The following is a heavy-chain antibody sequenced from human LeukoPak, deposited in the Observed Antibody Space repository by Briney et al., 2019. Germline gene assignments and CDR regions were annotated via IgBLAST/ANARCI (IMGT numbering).Heavy chain of an antibody. CDR1: GFSFRTYG. V-gene: IGHV3-48*04. CDR2: INSDSDTV. D-gene: IGHD3-22*01. Sequence: GGSLRLSCAASGFSFRTYGMNWVRQAPGKGLEWISYINSDSDTVYYSNSVEGRFTISRDNAKNSLYLQMNSLRAEDTAVYYCARSYYYDSSGYLCPFDYWGQGTLVTVSS. J-gene: IGHJ4*02. CDR3: ARSYYYDSSGYLCPFDY.